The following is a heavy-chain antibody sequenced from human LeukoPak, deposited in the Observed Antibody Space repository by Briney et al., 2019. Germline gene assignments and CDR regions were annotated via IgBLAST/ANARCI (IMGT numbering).Heavy chain of an antibody. D-gene: IGHD6-13*01. J-gene: IGHJ4*02. CDR2: ISGSGGST. V-gene: IGHV3-23*01. CDR3: AKPGTTDLLKKYSSSWPFDY. Sequence: GGSLRLSCAASGFTFSSYAMSWVRQAPGKGLEWVSAISGSGGSTYYADSVKGRFTISRDNSKNTLYLQMNSLRAEDTAVYYCAKPGTTDLLKKYSSSWPFDYWGQGTLVTVSS. CDR1: GFTFSSYA.